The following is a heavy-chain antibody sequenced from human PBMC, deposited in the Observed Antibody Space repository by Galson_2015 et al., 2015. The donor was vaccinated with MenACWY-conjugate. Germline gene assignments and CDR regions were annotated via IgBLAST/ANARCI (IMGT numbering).Heavy chain of an antibody. CDR2: ISHYNGNT. CDR1: GYTITNYD. D-gene: IGHD3-10*01. J-gene: IGHJ5*02. CDR3: ARVSLRDSGSNPNWLDP. Sequence: SVKVSCKASGYTITNYDITWVRQAPGQGLEWMGWISHYNGNTRFGEKVQGRVSMTTDTSTNTAYMELRSLRSDDTAVYYCARVSLRDSGSNPNWLDPWGQGTLVTVSS. V-gene: IGHV1-18*04.